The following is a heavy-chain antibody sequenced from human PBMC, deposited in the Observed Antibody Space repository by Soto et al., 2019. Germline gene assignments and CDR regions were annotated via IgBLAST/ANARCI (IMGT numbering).Heavy chain of an antibody. CDR1: GGSISSGDFY. V-gene: IGHV4-30-4*01. CDR3: ARRLPEDAFDI. J-gene: IGHJ3*02. CDR2: IYNSGDT. Sequence: QVQLQESGPGLVKPSQTLSLTCTVSGGSISSGDFYWTWIRQPPGKGLQWIGYIYNSGDTYYNPSLMRRLTISVDTSQNQFSLKLKSVTAADTAVYYCARRLPEDAFDIWGQGTMVTVSS.